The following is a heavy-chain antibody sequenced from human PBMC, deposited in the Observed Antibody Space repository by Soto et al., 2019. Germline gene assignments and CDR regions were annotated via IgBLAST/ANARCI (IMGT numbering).Heavy chain of an antibody. Sequence: SSETLSLTFSVSDGSVNSGNYYWTWSRQPPGKGLEWLGYIHSSGSTLYNPSLKNRVIISVDTTMNQFSLKLSSVTAADTAVYYCARDSLALFDSWGQGALVTVSS. J-gene: IGHJ4*02. CDR3: ARDSLALFDS. CDR2: IHSSGST. D-gene: IGHD5-12*01. V-gene: IGHV4-61*01. CDR1: DGSVNSGNYY.